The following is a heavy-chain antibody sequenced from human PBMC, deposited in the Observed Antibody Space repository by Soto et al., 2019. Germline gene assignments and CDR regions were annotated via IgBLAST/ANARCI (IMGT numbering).Heavy chain of an antibody. Sequence: EVHLVESGGGLVQPGGSLRLSCAASGFTFSSYWMHWVRQAPGKGLVWVSRINADGTTTTYADSVKGRFTISRDNAKNTVYLQMDRLRAEDTAVYFCATVATHSYNWVDPWGQGTLVTISS. V-gene: IGHV3-74*01. CDR3: ATVATHSYNWVDP. CDR2: INADGTTT. J-gene: IGHJ5*02. D-gene: IGHD1-1*01. CDR1: GFTFSSYW.